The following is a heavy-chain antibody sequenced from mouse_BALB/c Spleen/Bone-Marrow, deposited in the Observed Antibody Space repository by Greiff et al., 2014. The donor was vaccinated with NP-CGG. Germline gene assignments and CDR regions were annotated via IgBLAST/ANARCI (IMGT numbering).Heavy chain of an antibody. J-gene: IGHJ2*01. CDR3: AGDQRYAYYFEY. CDR1: GYTFTSSC. CDR2: IHPNTDNT. V-gene: IGHV1S130*01. D-gene: IGHD2-14*01. Sequence: QVQLQQSGSVLVRPGASVKLSCKASGYTFTSSCMHWVKQRPGQGLEWIGEIHPNTDNTNYDEKFKGKATLTVDTSSSTAYLDLSILTSEADAVDCCAGDQRYAYYFEYWGQGTPVTVSS.